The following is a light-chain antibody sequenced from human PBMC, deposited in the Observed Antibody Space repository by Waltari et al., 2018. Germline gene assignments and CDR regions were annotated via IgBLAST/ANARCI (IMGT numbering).Light chain of an antibody. V-gene: IGLV1-44*01. CDR2: RSD. CDR3: AAWDDSLHGHWV. Sequence: QSVLTQPPSASGTPGQRVTISCSGSSSNIGGNVVNWYQQLPGKAPTLLIYRSDQVPSGVPARFSGSKSGTSASLAISGLQSADEGDYYCAAWDDSLHGHWVFGGGTKVTVL. CDR1: SSNIGGNV. J-gene: IGLJ3*02.